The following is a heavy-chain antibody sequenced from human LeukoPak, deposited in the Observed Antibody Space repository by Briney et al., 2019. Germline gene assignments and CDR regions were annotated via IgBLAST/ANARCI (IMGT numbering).Heavy chain of an antibody. Sequence: PSETLSLTCAVYGGSFSGYYWSWIRQPPGKGLEWIGYIYYSGSTNYNPSLKSRVTISVDTSKNQFSLKLSSVTAADTAVYYCARAASSSWSVKFGAFDIWGQGTMVTVSS. CDR2: IYYSGST. J-gene: IGHJ3*02. CDR1: GGSFSGYY. D-gene: IGHD6-13*01. CDR3: ARAASSSWSVKFGAFDI. V-gene: IGHV4-59*01.